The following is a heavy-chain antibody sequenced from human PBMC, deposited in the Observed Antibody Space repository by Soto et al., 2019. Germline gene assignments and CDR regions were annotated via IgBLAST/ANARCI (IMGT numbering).Heavy chain of an antibody. J-gene: IGHJ5*02. V-gene: IGHV3-48*02. CDR3: ARESRFLEWLSLNWFDP. CDR1: GFTFSSYS. Sequence: EVQLVESGGGLVQPGGSLRLSCAASGFTFSSYSMNWVRQAPGKGLEWVSYISSSSSTIYYADSVKGRFTISRDNAKNSLYLKMNSLREEDTAVYYCARESRFLEWLSLNWFDPWGQGTLVTVSS. CDR2: ISSSSSTI. D-gene: IGHD3-3*01.